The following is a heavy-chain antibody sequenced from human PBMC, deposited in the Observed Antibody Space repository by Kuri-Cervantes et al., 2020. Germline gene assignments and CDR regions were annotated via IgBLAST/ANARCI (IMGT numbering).Heavy chain of an antibody. V-gene: IGHV3-30-3*01. Sequence: GESLKISCAASGFTFSSYAMHWVRQAPGKGLEWVVVISYDGSNKYYADSVKGRFTISRDNSKNSLYLQMNSLRAEDTAVYYCARGDDDYDYYYYYGMDVWGQGTTVTVSS. D-gene: IGHD4-17*01. CDR1: GFTFSSYA. CDR3: ARGDDDYDYYYYYGMDV. CDR2: ISYDGSNK. J-gene: IGHJ6*02.